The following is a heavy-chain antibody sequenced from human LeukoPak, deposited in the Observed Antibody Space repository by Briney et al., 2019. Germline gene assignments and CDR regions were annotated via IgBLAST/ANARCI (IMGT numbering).Heavy chain of an antibody. CDR2: IYSGGST. V-gene: IGHV3-66*01. CDR1: GFTVSSNY. Sequence: GGSLRLSCAASGFTVSSNYMSWVRQAPGKGLEWVSVIYSGGSTYYADSVKGRFTISRDNSKNTLYLQMNSLRAEDTAVYYCASRNCSSTSCYIHYYYYMDVWGKGTTVTVSS. D-gene: IGHD2-2*01. CDR3: ASRNCSSTSCYIHYYYYMDV. J-gene: IGHJ6*03.